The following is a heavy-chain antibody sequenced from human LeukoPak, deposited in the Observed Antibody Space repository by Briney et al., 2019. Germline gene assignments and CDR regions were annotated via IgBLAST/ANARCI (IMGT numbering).Heavy chain of an antibody. CDR2: LSHTGNT. Sequence: SETLSLTCNVSGGSFSGFYWSWIRQPPTEGLEWVGELSHTGNTNYNPSLKSRVTFSVDKSKNQFSLKLSSVTAADTAVYYCARSVLRYFDRLNWFDPWGQGTLVTVSS. D-gene: IGHD3-9*01. V-gene: IGHV4-34*01. CDR1: GGSFSGFY. J-gene: IGHJ5*02. CDR3: ARSVLRYFDRLNWFDP.